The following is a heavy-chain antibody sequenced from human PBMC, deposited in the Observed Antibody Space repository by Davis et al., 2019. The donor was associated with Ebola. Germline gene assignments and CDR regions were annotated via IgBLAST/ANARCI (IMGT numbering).Heavy chain of an antibody. J-gene: IGHJ6*02. V-gene: IGHV1-18*01. Sequence: ASVKVSCKASGYTFTSYGISWVRQAPGQGLEWMGWISAYNGNTNYAQKLQGRVTMTTDTSTSTAYMELSSLRSEDTAVYYCARDQWELRAYYGMDVWGQGTTVTVSS. CDR1: GYTFTSYG. CDR2: ISAYNGNT. CDR3: ARDQWELRAYYGMDV. D-gene: IGHD1-26*01.